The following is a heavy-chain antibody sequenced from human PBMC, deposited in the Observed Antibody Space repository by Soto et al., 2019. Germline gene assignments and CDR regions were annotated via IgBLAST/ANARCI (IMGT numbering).Heavy chain of an antibody. CDR3: VRGYGDSYYPYGLDV. D-gene: IGHD4-17*01. J-gene: IGHJ6*02. CDR2: VDFSGTT. CDR1: GGSTSSYH. V-gene: IGHV4-59*01. Sequence: SETLSLTCTVSGGSTSSYHWTWIRQSPGKGLEWVGYVDFSGTTHFNPSLKGRVAMSVDMSKIQFSLKVTAVTAADTAVYYCVRGYGDSYYPYGLDVWGQGTTVTLSS.